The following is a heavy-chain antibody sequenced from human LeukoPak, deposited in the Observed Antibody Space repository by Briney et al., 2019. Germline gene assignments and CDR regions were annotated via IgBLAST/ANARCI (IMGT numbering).Heavy chain of an antibody. Sequence: SETLSLTCAVYGGSFSGYYWSWIRQPPGKGLEWIGEINHSGSTSYNPSLKSPVTISVDTSKNQFSLKLSSVTAADTAVYYCARGYCSGGSCQRYFYHWGQGTLVTVSS. CDR1: GGSFSGYY. V-gene: IGHV4-34*01. D-gene: IGHD2-15*01. J-gene: IGHJ1*01. CDR3: ARGYCSGGSCQRYFYH. CDR2: INHSGST.